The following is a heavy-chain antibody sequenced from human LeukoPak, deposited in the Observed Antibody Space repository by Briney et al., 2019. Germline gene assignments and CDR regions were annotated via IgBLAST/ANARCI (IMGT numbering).Heavy chain of an antibody. CDR2: IYPRDGST. D-gene: IGHD3-22*01. J-gene: IGHJ4*02. Sequence: ASVTVSCKASGYTFTSNYIHWVRQAPGQGLEWIGMIYPRDGSTSYAQKFQGRVTVTRDTSTSTVHMELSGLRSEDTAVYYCAREWNYESSGYFYYYWGQGTLVTVSS. CDR1: GYTFTSNY. CDR3: AREWNYESSGYFYYY. V-gene: IGHV1-46*01.